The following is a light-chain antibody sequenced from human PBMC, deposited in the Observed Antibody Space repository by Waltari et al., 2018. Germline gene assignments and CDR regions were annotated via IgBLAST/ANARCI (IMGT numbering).Light chain of an antibody. Sequence: EIVLTQSPCTLSLSPGERATLSCRASQSVNNYLAWFQQKPGQAPRLLIHGASSRATGIPDRISGSGSGTDFTLTISGLEPQDFAVYYCQQYSSSPLTFGPGTKVDIK. CDR1: QSVNNY. CDR2: GAS. J-gene: IGKJ3*01. V-gene: IGKV3-20*01. CDR3: QQYSSSPLT.